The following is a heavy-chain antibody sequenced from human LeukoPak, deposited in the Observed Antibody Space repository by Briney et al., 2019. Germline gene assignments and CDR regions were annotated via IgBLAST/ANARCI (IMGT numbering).Heavy chain of an antibody. Sequence: PGGSLRLSCAASAFTFSSYWLTWVRQAPGKGLEWVAEIKEDGSEKYYVDSVKGRFTTPRDNAKNSLYLQMTRMRAEDTAVYYCARGGYSSSWYISRDYWGQGTLVTVSS. V-gene: IGHV3-7*01. J-gene: IGHJ4*02. CDR3: ARGGYSSSWYISRDY. D-gene: IGHD6-13*01. CDR1: AFTFSSYW. CDR2: IKEDGSEK.